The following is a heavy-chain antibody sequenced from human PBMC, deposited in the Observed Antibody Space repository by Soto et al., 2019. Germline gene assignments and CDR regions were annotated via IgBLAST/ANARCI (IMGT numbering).Heavy chain of an antibody. CDR1: GFSFSSYA. V-gene: IGHV3-23*01. D-gene: IGHD5-12*01. CDR3: AKGSIEYSASVEN. J-gene: IGHJ4*02. Sequence: DVQLLESGGGLVQPWGSLRLSCAASGFSFSSYAMVWVRQAPGKGLEWVAVISARGGSSYFADSVKGRFTLSRDNSKNVLSLEMNSMRAEDTAIYFCAKGSIEYSASVENWGQGTLVVVSS. CDR2: ISARGGSS.